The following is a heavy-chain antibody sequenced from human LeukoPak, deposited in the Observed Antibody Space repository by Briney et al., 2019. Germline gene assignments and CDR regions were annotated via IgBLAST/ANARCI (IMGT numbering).Heavy chain of an antibody. Sequence: PSPTLSLTCPVSGGSISSGDYYGSWIRQPPGKGLEWIGYIYYSGSTYYNPSHNSRVTISVDTSKNQFSLKLSSVTAADTAVYYCAREKDVDYYGSGSYYNWFDHWGQGTLVTVSS. CDR3: AREKDVDYYGSGSYYNWFDH. D-gene: IGHD3-10*01. CDR2: IYYSGST. J-gene: IGHJ5*02. V-gene: IGHV4-30-4*08. CDR1: GGSISSGDYY.